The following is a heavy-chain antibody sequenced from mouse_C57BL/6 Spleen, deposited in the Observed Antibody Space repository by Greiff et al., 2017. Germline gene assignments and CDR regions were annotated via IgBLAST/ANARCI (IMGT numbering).Heavy chain of an antibody. CDR2: IDPSDSET. CDR1: GYTFTSYW. J-gene: IGHJ1*03. V-gene: IGHV1-52*01. D-gene: IGHD1-1*01. Sequence: QVQLQQPGAELVRPGSSVKLSCKASGYTFTSYWMHWVKQRPIQGLEWIGNIDPSDSETHYNQKFKDKATLTVDKSSSTAYMQLRSLTSEDSAVYYCARSNYGSSLYWYFDVWGTGTTVTVSS. CDR3: ARSNYGSSLYWYFDV.